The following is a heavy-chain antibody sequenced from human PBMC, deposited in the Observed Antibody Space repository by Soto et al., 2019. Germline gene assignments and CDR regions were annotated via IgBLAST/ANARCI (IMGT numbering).Heavy chain of an antibody. CDR2: ISSSSSTI. CDR3: ARGSYYDFWSGYFGPDYYYYSGMDV. D-gene: IGHD3-3*01. J-gene: IGHJ6*02. Sequence: PGGSLRLSCAASGFTFSSYSMNWVRQAPGKGLEWVSYISSSSSTIYYADSVKGRFTISRDNAKNSLYLQMNSLRDEDTAVYYCARGSYYDFWSGYFGPDYYYYSGMDVWGQGTTVTVSS. V-gene: IGHV3-48*02. CDR1: GFTFSSYS.